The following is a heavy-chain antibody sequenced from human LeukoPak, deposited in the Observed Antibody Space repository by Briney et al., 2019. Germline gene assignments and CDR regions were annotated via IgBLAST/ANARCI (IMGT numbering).Heavy chain of an antibody. CDR3: ARDGGSYRGYYYYGMDV. Sequence: GGSPRLSCAASGFTVSSNYMSWVRQAPGKGLEWVSVIYSGGSTYYADSVKGRFTISRDNSKNTLYLQMNSLRAEDTAVYYCARDGGSYRGYYYYGMDVWGQGTTVTVSS. CDR1: GFTVSSNY. CDR2: IYSGGST. V-gene: IGHV3-66*01. J-gene: IGHJ6*02. D-gene: IGHD1-26*01.